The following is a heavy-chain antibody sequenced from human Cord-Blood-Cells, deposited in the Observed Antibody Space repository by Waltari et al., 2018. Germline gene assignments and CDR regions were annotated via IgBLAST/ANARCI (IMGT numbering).Heavy chain of an antibody. J-gene: IGHJ4*02. CDR1: GDSVSSNSAA. CDR3: ARDMSNTLYCSGGSCYSAMGY. Sequence: QVQLQQSGPGLVKPSQNLSLTCAISGDSVSSNSAAWNWIRQSPSRGLEWLGRTYYRSKWYNDYAVSVKSRITINPDTSKNQFSLQLNSVTPEDTAVYYCARDMSNTLYCSGGSCYSAMGYWGQGTLVTVSS. D-gene: IGHD2-15*01. V-gene: IGHV6-1*01. CDR2: TYYRSKWYN.